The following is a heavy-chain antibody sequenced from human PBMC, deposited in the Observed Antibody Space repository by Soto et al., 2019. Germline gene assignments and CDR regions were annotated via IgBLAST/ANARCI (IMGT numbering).Heavy chain of an antibody. CDR2: INAGNGNT. V-gene: IGHV1-3*01. CDR3: ARDEVYCNDDYYYGMDV. D-gene: IGHD1-1*01. Sequence: QVQLVQAGAEVKKPGASVKVSCKASGYTFTSYAMHWVRQAPGQRLEWMGWINAGNGNTKYSQKFQGRVTITRDTSASTAYMELSSLRSEDTSVYYCARDEVYCNDDYYYGMDVWGQGTTVTVSS. J-gene: IGHJ6*02. CDR1: GYTFTSYA.